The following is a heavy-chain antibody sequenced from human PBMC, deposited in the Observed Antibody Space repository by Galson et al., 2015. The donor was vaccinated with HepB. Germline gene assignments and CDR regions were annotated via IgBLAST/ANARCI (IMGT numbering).Heavy chain of an antibody. D-gene: IGHD5-12*01. CDR2: IYYSGST. Sequence: QVHLQESGPGLVKPSETLSLPCTVSGGSVSTSSYFWGWIRQPPGTGLEWIGSIYYSGSTYSNRSLKSRVTISVDTSKNQFSLKLSSVTAADTAVYYCASTDNDSGYDPFDYWGQGTLVTVSS. CDR3: ASTDNDSGYDPFDY. V-gene: IGHV4-39*01. CDR1: GGSVSTSSYF. J-gene: IGHJ4*02.